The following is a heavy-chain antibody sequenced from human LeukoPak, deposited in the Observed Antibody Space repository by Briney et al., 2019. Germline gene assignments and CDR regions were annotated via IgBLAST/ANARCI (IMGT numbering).Heavy chain of an antibody. CDR1: GGSFSGYY. Sequence: PSETLSLTCAVYGGSFSGYYWSWIRQPPGKGLEWIGEINHSGSTNYNPSLKSRVTISVDTSKNQFSLKLSSVTAADTAVYYCATTRSTGGYYFDYWGQGTLVTVSS. CDR2: INHSGST. J-gene: IGHJ4*02. CDR3: ATTRSTGGYYFDY. V-gene: IGHV4-34*01. D-gene: IGHD7-27*01.